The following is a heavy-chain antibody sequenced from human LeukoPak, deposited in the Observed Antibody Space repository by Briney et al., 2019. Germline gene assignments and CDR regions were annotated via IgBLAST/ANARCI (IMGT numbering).Heavy chain of an antibody. Sequence: SETLSLTCTVSGGSVNSGNYYWSWIRQPPGKGLEWIGYIYYTGSTNYSPSLKSRVTISVDTSKNQFSLRLSSVTAADTAVYFCARYTYGPFYYWGQGTLVTVSS. V-gene: IGHV4-61*01. J-gene: IGHJ4*02. D-gene: IGHD5-18*01. CDR2: IYYTGST. CDR3: ARYTYGPFYY. CDR1: GGSVNSGNYY.